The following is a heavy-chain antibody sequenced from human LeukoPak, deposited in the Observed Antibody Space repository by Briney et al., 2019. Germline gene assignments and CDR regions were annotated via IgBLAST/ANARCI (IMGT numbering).Heavy chain of an antibody. D-gene: IGHD3-3*01. CDR1: GFTFSSNY. CDR2: IYSGGST. J-gene: IGHJ4*02. Sequence: PGGSLRLSCAASGFTFSSNYMSWVRQAPGKGLGWVSVIYSGGSTYYADSVKGRFTISRDNSKNTLYLQMNSLRAEDTAVYYCARDRDDFWSGYFYYWGQGTLVTVSS. CDR3: ARDRDDFWSGYFYY. V-gene: IGHV3-53*01.